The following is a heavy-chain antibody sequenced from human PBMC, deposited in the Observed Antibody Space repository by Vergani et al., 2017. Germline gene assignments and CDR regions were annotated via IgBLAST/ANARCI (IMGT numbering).Heavy chain of an antibody. V-gene: IGHV4-34*01. J-gene: IGHJ5*02. CDR2: INHSGST. CDR3: ARGSRMITFGGVIVRNWFDP. Sequence: QVQLQQWGAGLLKPSETLSLTCAVYGGSFSGYYWSWIRQPPGKGLEWIGEINHSGSTNYNPSLKSRVTISVDTSKNQFSLKLSSVTAADTAVYYCARGSRMITFGGVIVRNWFDPWGQGTLVTVSS. CDR1: GGSFSGYY. D-gene: IGHD3-16*02.